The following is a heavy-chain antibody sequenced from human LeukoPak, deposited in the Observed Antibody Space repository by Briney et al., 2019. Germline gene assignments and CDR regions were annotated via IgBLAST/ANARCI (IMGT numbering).Heavy chain of an antibody. V-gene: IGHV1-24*01. CDR3: ATMVRGVISRRLYYYYYMDV. Sequence: GASVKVSCKASGYTFTGYYMHWVRQAPGQGLEWMGGFDPEDGETIYAQKFQGRVTMTEDTSTDTAYMELSSLRSEDTAVYYCATMVRGVISRRLYYYYYMDVWGKGTTVTISS. D-gene: IGHD3-10*01. J-gene: IGHJ6*03. CDR1: GYTFTGYY. CDR2: FDPEDGET.